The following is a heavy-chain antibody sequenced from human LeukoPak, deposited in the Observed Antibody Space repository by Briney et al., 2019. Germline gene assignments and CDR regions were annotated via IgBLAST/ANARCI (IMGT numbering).Heavy chain of an antibody. CDR2: INWSGGST. CDR3: TRRRVGAVYYYYYMDV. Sequence: PGESLTLSCAASGFTFEDYGMSWVRQPPGKGLEWVSGINWSGGSTGYADSVTGRFTSSRDNAKNSLYLQINILRAQHPPLYYCTRRRVGAVYYYYYMDVWGKGTMVTVSS. CDR1: GFTFEDYG. V-gene: IGHV3-20*04. J-gene: IGHJ6*03. D-gene: IGHD1-26*01.